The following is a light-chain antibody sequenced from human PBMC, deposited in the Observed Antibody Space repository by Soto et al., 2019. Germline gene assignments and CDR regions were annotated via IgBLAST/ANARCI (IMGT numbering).Light chain of an antibody. V-gene: IGKV3-20*01. CDR2: AAS. CDR1: RTSSVGY. CDR3: QQHYSTPGT. Sequence: IGFMLPSFTLSKSHGEIATLSCRAGRTSSVGYLNWYHQKPGQAPRLLIYAASSRASGVPYRFSGSGSGTDFILTISSLQPEDSAIYYCQQHYSTPGTFGRETKVDIK. J-gene: IGKJ4*01.